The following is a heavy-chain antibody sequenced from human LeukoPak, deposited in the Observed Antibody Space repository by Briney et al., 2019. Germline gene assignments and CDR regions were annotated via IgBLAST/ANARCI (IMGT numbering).Heavy chain of an antibody. V-gene: IGHV4-59*12. J-gene: IGHJ4*02. D-gene: IGHD3-22*01. Sequence: PSETLSLTCTVSGGSISSYYWSWIRQPPGKGLEWIGYIYYSGSTNYNPSLKSRVTIPVDTSKNQFSLKLSSVTAADTAVYYCAGSGYYSGGFDYWGQGTLVTVSS. CDR1: GGSISSYY. CDR3: AGSGYYSGGFDY. CDR2: IYYSGST.